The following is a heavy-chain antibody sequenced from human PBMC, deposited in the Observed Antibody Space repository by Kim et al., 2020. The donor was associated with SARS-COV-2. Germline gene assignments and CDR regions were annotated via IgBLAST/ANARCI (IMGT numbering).Heavy chain of an antibody. CDR1: GGSFSGYY. V-gene: IGHV4-34*01. D-gene: IGHD6-13*01. Sequence: SETLSLTCAVYGGSFSGYYWSWIRQPPGKGLEWIGEINHSGSTNYNPSLKSRVTISVDTSKNQFSLKLSSVTAADTAVYYCARGGPPMAAAGRLYFRYWGQGTLVTVSS. J-gene: IGHJ4*02. CDR2: INHSGST. CDR3: ARGGPPMAAAGRLYFRY.